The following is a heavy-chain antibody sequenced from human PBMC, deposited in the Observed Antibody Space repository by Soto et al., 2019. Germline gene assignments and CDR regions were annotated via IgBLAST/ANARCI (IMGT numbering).Heavy chain of an antibody. Sequence: GGSLRLSCAASGFTFSSYWMHWVRQAPGKGLVWVSRINSDGSSTSYADSVKGRFTISRDNSKNTLYLQMNSLRAEDTAVYYCAREGSSSWYNPSPFDYWGQGTLVTVSS. J-gene: IGHJ4*02. CDR2: INSDGSST. V-gene: IGHV3-74*01. D-gene: IGHD6-13*01. CDR3: AREGSSSWYNPSPFDY. CDR1: GFTFSSYW.